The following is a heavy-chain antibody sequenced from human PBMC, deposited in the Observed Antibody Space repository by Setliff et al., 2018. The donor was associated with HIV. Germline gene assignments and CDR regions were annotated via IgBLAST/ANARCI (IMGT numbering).Heavy chain of an antibody. J-gene: IGHJ4*02. CDR2: INHSGST. CDR3: ARHRVRDSWRGLGGTFDY. Sequence: PSETLSLTCTVYGGFIKNSNYYWGWIRQPPGKGLEWIGEINHSGSTNYNPSLKRRVPISVDTSKNQFSLKLSSVTAADTAVYYCARHRVRDSWRGLGGTFDYWGQGTLVTVSS. D-gene: IGHD3-3*01. CDR1: GGFIKNSNYY. V-gene: IGHV4-39*01.